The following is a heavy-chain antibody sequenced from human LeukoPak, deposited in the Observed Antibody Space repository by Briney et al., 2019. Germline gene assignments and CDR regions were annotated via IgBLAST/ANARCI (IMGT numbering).Heavy chain of an antibody. CDR1: GFTFSSSA. D-gene: IGHD1-26*01. V-gene: IGHV3-23*01. CDR3: STDPRTLVY. J-gene: IGHJ4*01. Sequence: GGSLRLSCAASGFTFSSSAMSWVRQAPGKGLEWVSSISGSGSGGSTYYADSVKGRFTISRDNSKDTLYLQLNNLRPEDTALYYCSTDPRTLVYWGHGTLVTVSS. CDR2: ISGSGSGGST.